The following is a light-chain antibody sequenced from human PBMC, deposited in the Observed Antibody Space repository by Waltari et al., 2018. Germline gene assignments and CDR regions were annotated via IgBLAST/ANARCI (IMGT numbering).Light chain of an antibody. J-gene: IGKJ2*01. CDR2: WAS. Sequence: DIVMTQSPDSLAVSLGERATIHCQSSQSLLYSSNNKNYLAWYQQKPGQPPKLLVYWASTRESGVPDRFSGSGSGTDFTLTISSLQAEDVAVYYCQQYYTTLYTFGQGTKLEIK. CDR1: QSLLYSSNNKNY. CDR3: QQYYTTLYT. V-gene: IGKV4-1*01.